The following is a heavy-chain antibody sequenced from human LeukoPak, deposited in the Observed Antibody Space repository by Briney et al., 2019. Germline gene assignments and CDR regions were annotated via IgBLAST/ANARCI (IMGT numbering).Heavy chain of an antibody. J-gene: IGHJ1*01. CDR2: IKRHGSEK. D-gene: IGHD5-12*01. CDR1: EFKFSNHW. V-gene: IGHV3-7*05. CDR3: VTDVSGSLGD. Sequence: PGGSLRLSCKASEFKFSNHWMDWVRQAPGRGLEWVANIKRHGSEKHYVDSVKGRFTSSRDKAKNHLQMQMRSPEAADTAVYTCVTDVSGSLGDWGQGTLVTVSS.